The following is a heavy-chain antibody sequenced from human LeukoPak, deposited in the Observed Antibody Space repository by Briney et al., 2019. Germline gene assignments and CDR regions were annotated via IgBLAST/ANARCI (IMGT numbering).Heavy chain of an antibody. V-gene: IGHV3-23*01. D-gene: IGHD4-11*01. CDR2: ISSSGANT. CDR1: GFTFSSFA. Sequence: GGSLRLSCAASGFTFSSFAMSWVRQAPGKGLEWVSSISSSGANTYYADSVKGRFTISRDNSKNTLYLQMNSLRVEDTAVYYCARPYYSNYYYYGMDVWGQGTTVTVSS. J-gene: IGHJ6*02. CDR3: ARPYYSNYYYYGMDV.